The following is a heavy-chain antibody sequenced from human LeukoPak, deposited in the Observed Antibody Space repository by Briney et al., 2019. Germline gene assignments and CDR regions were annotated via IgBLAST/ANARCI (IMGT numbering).Heavy chain of an antibody. CDR2: INHNGNVN. CDR3: ARGGGLDV. V-gene: IGHV3-7*03. D-gene: IGHD3-16*01. J-gene: IGHJ6*02. Sequence: GGSLRLSCAASGFTFSSYWMNWARQAPGKGLEWVASINHNGNVNYYVDSVKGRFTISRDNAKDSLYLQMSNLRAEDTAVYFCARGGGLDVWGQGAAVTVSS. CDR1: GFTFSSYW.